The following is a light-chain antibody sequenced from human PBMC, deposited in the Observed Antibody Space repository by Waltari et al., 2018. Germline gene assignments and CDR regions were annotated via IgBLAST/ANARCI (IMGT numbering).Light chain of an antibody. J-gene: IGKJ2*03. CDR3: QQYYSIPRS. CDR1: QSVLFSSNKENY. Sequence: DIVLTQSPDSLAVSLGERATINCKSSQSVLFSSNKENYLAWYQQKPGQPPKLLIYWASTRESGVPDRFSGSGSGTDFTLTISSLQAEDVAVYYCQQYYSIPRSFGQGTKLEIK. V-gene: IGKV4-1*01. CDR2: WAS.